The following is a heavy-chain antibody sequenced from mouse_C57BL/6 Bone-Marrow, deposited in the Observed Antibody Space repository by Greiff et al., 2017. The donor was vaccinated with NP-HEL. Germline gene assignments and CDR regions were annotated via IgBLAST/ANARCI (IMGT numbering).Heavy chain of an antibody. Sequence: EVQLQQSGPELVKPGDSVKISCKASGYSFTGYFMNWVMQSHGKSLEWIGRINPYNGDTFYNQKFKGKATLTVDKSSSTAHMELRSLTSEDSAVYYCARLSDATVVASDVWGTGTTVTVSS. D-gene: IGHD1-1*01. V-gene: IGHV1-20*01. CDR1: GYSFTGYF. J-gene: IGHJ1*03. CDR2: INPYNGDT. CDR3: ARLSDATVVASDV.